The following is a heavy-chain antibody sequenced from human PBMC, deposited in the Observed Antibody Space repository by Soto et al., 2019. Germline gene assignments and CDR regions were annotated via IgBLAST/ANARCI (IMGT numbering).Heavy chain of an antibody. CDR3: ARGGWYCSSTSCYTNWFDP. V-gene: IGHV1-69*13. CDR1: GGTFSSYA. CDR2: IIPIFGTA. D-gene: IGHD2-2*02. Sequence: SVKVSCKASGGTFSSYAISWVRQAPGQGLEWMGGIIPIFGTANYAQKFQGRVTITADESTSTAYMELSSLRSEDTAVYYCARGGWYCSSTSCYTNWFDPWGQGTLVTVSS. J-gene: IGHJ5*02.